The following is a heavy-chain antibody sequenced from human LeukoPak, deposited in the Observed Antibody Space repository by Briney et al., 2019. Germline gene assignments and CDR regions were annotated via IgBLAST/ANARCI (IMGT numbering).Heavy chain of an antibody. Sequence: SETLSLTCAVYGGSFSGYYWSWIRQPPGKGLEWIGEINHSGSTNYNPSLKSRVTISVDTSKNQFSLKLSSVTAADTAVYYCARVDDVDTAMVLGYWGQGTLVTVSS. D-gene: IGHD5-18*01. V-gene: IGHV4-34*01. J-gene: IGHJ4*02. CDR2: INHSGST. CDR3: ARVDDVDTAMVLGY. CDR1: GGSFSGYY.